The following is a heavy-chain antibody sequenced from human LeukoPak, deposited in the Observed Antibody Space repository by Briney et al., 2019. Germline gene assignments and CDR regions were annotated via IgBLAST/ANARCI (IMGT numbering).Heavy chain of an antibody. J-gene: IGHJ3*02. CDR2: MNPNSGNT. CDR1: GYTFTSYD. V-gene: IGHV1-8*03. Sequence: ASVKVSCKASGYTFTSYDINWVRQATGQGLEWMGWMNPNSGNTGYAQKFQGRVTITRNTSIGTAYMELSSLRSEDTAVYYCARRYYDFWSGYDAFDIWGQGTMVTVSS. D-gene: IGHD3-3*01. CDR3: ARRYYDFWSGYDAFDI.